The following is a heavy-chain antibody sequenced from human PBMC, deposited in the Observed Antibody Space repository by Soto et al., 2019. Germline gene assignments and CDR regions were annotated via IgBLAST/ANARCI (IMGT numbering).Heavy chain of an antibody. V-gene: IGHV4-59*01. CDR2: VYYSGST. J-gene: IGHJ5*02. CDR3: PRVPGPSSWFDP. CDR1: GGSSFSSY. Sequence: SETLSLTCTVSGGSSFSSYWTWIRQPPGKGLEWIGNVYYSGSTNYNPPLKSQITISVDTSKNQFSLKLSSVTAADTAVYYCPRVPGPSSWFDPWGQGTLVNVAS.